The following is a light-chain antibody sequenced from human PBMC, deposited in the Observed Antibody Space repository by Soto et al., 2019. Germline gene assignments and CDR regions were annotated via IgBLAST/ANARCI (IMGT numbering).Light chain of an antibody. J-gene: IGKJ4*01. CDR3: QQLNTYPA. CDR1: QGICSY. CDR2: GAS. V-gene: IGKV1-9*01. Sequence: DLPLTQSPSFLPASVGDRVTINCRASQGICSYLGWYQQAPGKAPKLLIYGASTLQSGVPSRFSGSGSGTEFTLTISSLQPEDVATYFCQQLNTYPAFGGGTKVDIK.